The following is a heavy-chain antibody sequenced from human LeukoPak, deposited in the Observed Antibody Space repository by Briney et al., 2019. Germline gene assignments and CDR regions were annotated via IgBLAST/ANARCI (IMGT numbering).Heavy chain of an antibody. J-gene: IGHJ4*02. CDR2: IGWSDSAI. D-gene: IGHD2-15*01. CDR1: GFTFSTYT. CDR3: ARDHQWSFDS. Sequence: GGSLRLSCAASGFTFSTYTMNWVRQAPGKGLEWISYIGWSDSAIFYADSVKGRFTISRDSAKISLFLQMNSLSDEDTAVYYCARDHQWSFDSWGQGTLVTVSS. V-gene: IGHV3-48*02.